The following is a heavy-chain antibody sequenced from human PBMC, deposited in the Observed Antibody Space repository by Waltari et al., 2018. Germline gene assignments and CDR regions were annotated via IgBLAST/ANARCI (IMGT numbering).Heavy chain of an antibody. CDR3: ATGGDYDEYALHYFRGLDV. CDR2: FDPEDGEG. Sequence: QVQLVQSEAEVMKPGASVNVSCKVSGNSITESPMQWVRQAPGKGLEWMGSFDPEDGEGTYAQGVLDRVTMTEDRSTNTAYMELSSLRLEDTAVYYCATGGDYDEYALHYFRGLDVWGQGTTVIVAS. CDR1: GNSITESP. D-gene: IGHD4-17*01. J-gene: IGHJ6*02. V-gene: IGHV1-24*01.